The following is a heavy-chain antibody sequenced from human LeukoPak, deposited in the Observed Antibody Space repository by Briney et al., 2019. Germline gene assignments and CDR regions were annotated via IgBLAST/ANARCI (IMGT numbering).Heavy chain of an antibody. J-gene: IGHJ4*02. D-gene: IGHD4-17*01. Sequence: PSETLSLTCTVSGGSISSGSYYWSWIRQPAGKGLEWIGRIYTSGSTNYNPSLKSRVTISVDTSKNQFSLKLSSVTAADTAVYYWATWGFTVTKDYWGQGTLVTVSS. CDR1: GGSISSGSYY. CDR2: IYTSGST. CDR3: ATWGFTVTKDY. V-gene: IGHV4-61*02.